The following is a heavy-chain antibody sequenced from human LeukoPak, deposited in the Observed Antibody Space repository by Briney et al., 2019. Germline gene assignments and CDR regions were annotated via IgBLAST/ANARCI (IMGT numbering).Heavy chain of an antibody. CDR3: ARDIWNDGNYYMDV. Sequence: GMSLRLSCEGSGFIFSAHGIRWVRQAPGKGLEWVVLIWSGQTTGLYAESVKGRFTISRDTSRNTLYLQMNSLRAEDTAVYYCARDIWNDGNYYMDVWGRGTTVTVSS. D-gene: IGHD1-1*01. CDR1: GFIFSAHG. V-gene: IGHV3-33*01. CDR2: IWSGQTTG. J-gene: IGHJ6*03.